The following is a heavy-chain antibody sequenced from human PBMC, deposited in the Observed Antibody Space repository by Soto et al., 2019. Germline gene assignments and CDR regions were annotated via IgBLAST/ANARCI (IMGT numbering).Heavy chain of an antibody. Sequence: QVQLVESGGGVVQPGRSLRLSCAASGFTFSLYGMHWVRQAPGKGLEWVAVTSYDGSNKYYADSVKGRFTISRDNSKNTLYLQMNSLRVEDTAVYYCATDSRYSGYDVYDYYYGMDVWGQATRVTVSS. CDR1: GFTFSLYG. CDR3: ATDSRYSGYDVYDYYYGMDV. V-gene: IGHV3-30*03. CDR2: TSYDGSNK. J-gene: IGHJ6*02. D-gene: IGHD5-12*01.